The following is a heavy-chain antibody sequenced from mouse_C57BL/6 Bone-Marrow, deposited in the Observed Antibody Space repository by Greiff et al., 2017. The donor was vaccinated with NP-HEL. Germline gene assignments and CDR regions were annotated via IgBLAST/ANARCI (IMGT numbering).Heavy chain of an antibody. V-gene: IGHV1-52*01. D-gene: IGHD2-4*01. CDR1: GYTFTSYW. CDR2: IDPSDSET. CDR3: AREVYDYDVFYYFDY. J-gene: IGHJ2*01. Sequence: QVQLQQPGAELVRPGSSVKLSCKASGYTFTSYWMHWVKQRPIQGLEWIGNIDPSDSETHYNQKFKDKATLTVDKSSSTAYMQLSSLTSEDSAVYYCAREVYDYDVFYYFDYWGQGTTLTVSS.